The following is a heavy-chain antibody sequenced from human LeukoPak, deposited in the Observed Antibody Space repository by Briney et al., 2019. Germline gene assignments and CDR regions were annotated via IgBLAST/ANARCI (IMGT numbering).Heavy chain of an antibody. D-gene: IGHD2-2*01. V-gene: IGHV1-2*02. J-gene: IGHJ6*02. CDR1: GYTFTGYY. Sequence: GASVKVSCEASGYTFTGYYMHWVRQAPGQGLEWMGWINPNSGGTNYAQKFQGRVTMTRDTSISTAYMELSRLRSDDTAVYYCARDEGYCSSTSCSNYYYYGMDVWGQGTTVTVSS. CDR2: INPNSGGT. CDR3: ARDEGYCSSTSCSNYYYYGMDV.